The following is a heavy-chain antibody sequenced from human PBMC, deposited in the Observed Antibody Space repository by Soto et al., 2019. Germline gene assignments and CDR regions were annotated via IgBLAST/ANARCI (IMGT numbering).Heavy chain of an antibody. Sequence: QVQLVQSGPEVKSPGASVKVSCKASGYTFKNYGIKWVRQAPGQGLEWVGWITTYNGNSYSVEKFQGRVTMTTDTATSTTYMELRSLTSDDTGVYYCARDAQPKGVAADGASDYWGQGTLVTVSS. J-gene: IGHJ4*02. D-gene: IGHD6-19*01. CDR3: ARDAQPKGVAADGASDY. CDR1: GYTFKNYG. CDR2: ITTYNGNS. V-gene: IGHV1-18*01.